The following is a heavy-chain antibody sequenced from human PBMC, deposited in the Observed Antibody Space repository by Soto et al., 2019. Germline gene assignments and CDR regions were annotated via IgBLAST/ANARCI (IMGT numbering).Heavy chain of an antibody. V-gene: IGHV3-23*01. Sequence: GGSLRLSCAASGFTFSSYAMSWVRQAPGKGLEWVSAISGSGGSTYYADSVKGRFTISRDNSKNTLYLQMNSLRAEDTAVYYCAKGGYYYDSSGYTDAFDIWGQGTMVTVSS. CDR2: ISGSGGST. CDR1: GFTFSSYA. CDR3: AKGGYYYDSSGYTDAFDI. D-gene: IGHD3-22*01. J-gene: IGHJ3*02.